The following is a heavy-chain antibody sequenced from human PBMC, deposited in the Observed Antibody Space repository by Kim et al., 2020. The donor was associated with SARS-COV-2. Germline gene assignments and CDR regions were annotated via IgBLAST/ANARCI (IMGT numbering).Heavy chain of an antibody. V-gene: IGHV3-48*02. CDR2: ISSSSSTI. J-gene: IGHJ4*02. Sequence: GGSLRLSCAASGFTFSSYSMNWVRQAPGKGLEWVSYISSSSSTIYYADSVKGRFTISRDNAKNSLYLQMNSLRDEDTAVYYCARDQSSSWYEEGDEIDYWGQGTLVTVSS. CDR1: GFTFSSYS. CDR3: ARDQSSSWYEEGDEIDY. D-gene: IGHD6-13*01.